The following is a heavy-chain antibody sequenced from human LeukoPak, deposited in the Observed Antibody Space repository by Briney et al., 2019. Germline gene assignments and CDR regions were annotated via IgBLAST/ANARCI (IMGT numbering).Heavy chain of an antibody. V-gene: IGHV1-2*02. CDR1: GYTFTDYY. CDR3: ARAAKWELLRGGLDY. CDR2: IHPNSGGT. D-gene: IGHD1-26*01. J-gene: IGHJ4*02. Sequence: ASVKVSCKVSGYTFTDYYMHWVRQAPGQGLEWMGWIHPNSGGTKYAQKFQGRVTMTRDTSISTAYMEVSSLRSDDTAVYYCARAAKWELLRGGLDYWGQGTLVTVSS.